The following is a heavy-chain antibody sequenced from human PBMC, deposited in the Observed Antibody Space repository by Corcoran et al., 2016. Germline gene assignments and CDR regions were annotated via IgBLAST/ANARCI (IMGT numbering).Heavy chain of an antibody. Sequence: QVHLVQSGAEVKKTGASVKVSCKTSGYTFTDFGIIWMRQAPGQGLEWLGWISDYNGDANSAQNLQGRVTLTTDTSTSTAYMELRSLRSDDTAVYYCARDMGEMAPIFFDYWGQGSLVTVSS. D-gene: IGHD3-16*01. CDR1: GYTFTDFG. CDR3: ARDMGEMAPIFFDY. V-gene: IGHV1-18*01. J-gene: IGHJ4*02. CDR2: ISDYNGDA.